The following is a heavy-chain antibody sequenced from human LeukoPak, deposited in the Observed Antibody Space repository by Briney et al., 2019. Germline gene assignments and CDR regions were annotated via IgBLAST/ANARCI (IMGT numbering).Heavy chain of an antibody. D-gene: IGHD3-10*01. CDR2: ISSSTNYI. Sequence: PGGSLRLSCAASGFTFSSYSMNWVRQAPGKGLEWVSSISSSTNYIYYADSAKGRFTISRDNSKNTLYLQMNSLRAEDTAVYYCAKDGRLLWFGFYYYYMDVWGKGTTVTISS. J-gene: IGHJ6*03. V-gene: IGHV3-21*01. CDR1: GFTFSSYS. CDR3: AKDGRLLWFGFYYYYMDV.